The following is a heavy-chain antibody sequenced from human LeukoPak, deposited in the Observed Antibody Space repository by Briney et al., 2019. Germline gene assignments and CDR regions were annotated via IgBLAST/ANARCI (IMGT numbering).Heavy chain of an antibody. V-gene: IGHV3-30*03. D-gene: IGHD1-1*01. CDR1: GFTFSTYG. CDR3: ATGRTGGSRGNFGY. Sequence: GGSLRLSCAASGFTFSTYGMHWVRQAPGKGLEWVTVISYDGNNKFYTDSVKGRFTISRDNSKNTLYLQMNSLRAEDTATYYCATGRTGGSRGNFGYWGQGTLVTVSP. J-gene: IGHJ4*02. CDR2: ISYDGNNK.